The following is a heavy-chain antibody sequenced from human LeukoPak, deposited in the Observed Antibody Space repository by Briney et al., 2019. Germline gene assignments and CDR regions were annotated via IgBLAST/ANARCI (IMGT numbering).Heavy chain of an antibody. CDR1: GYTFTGYY. V-gene: IGHV1-2*02. J-gene: IGHJ4*02. Sequence: GAPVKVSCKASGYTFTGYYIHWVRQAPGQGLEWMGWINPRNGGTKYAQKFQGRDTMTRDTSIITAYMELRRLRSDDTAVYYCARDPWDDYDSSGATKPLDYWGQGTLVTVSS. CDR3: ARDPWDDYDSSGATKPLDY. D-gene: IGHD3-22*01. CDR2: INPRNGGT.